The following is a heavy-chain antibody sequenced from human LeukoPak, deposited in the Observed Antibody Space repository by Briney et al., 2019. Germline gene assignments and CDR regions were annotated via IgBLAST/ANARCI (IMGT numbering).Heavy chain of an antibody. Sequence: SQTLSLTCAISGDSVSSNSAAWNWIRQSPSRGLEWLGRTYYRSKWYNDYAVSVKSRITFNPDTSKNQFSLKLSSVTAADTAVYYCAREYCSGGSCYYDIFDYWGQGTLVTVSS. CDR1: GDSVSSNSAA. J-gene: IGHJ4*02. CDR2: TYYRSKWYN. CDR3: AREYCSGGSCYYDIFDY. V-gene: IGHV6-1*01. D-gene: IGHD2-15*01.